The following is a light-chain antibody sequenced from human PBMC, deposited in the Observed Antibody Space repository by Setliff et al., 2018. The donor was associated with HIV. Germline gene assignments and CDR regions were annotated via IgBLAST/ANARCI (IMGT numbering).Light chain of an antibody. V-gene: IGLV2-23*02. CDR3: CSYTGSSSYV. Sequence: QSALTQPASVSGSPGQSITISCTGTSSDIGSYILVSWYQQHPGRAPKLILYEITKRPSGVSNRFSGSKSGTTASLTISGLHAEDEADYYCCSYTGSSSYVFGCWTNVTV. CDR2: EIT. CDR1: SSDIGSYIL. J-gene: IGLJ1*01.